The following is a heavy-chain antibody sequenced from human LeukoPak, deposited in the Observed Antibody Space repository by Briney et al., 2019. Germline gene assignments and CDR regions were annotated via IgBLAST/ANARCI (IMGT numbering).Heavy chain of an antibody. J-gene: IGHJ5*02. Sequence: GGSLRLSCAASGFTFSSYAMHWVRQAPGKGLEWVAVISYDGSNKYYADSVKGRFTISRDNSKNTLYLQMNSLRAEDTAVYYCARGKSDGDYVFNCFDPWGQGTLVNVSS. CDR3: ARGKSDGDYVFNCFDP. CDR1: GFTFSSYA. D-gene: IGHD4-17*01. V-gene: IGHV3-30*04. CDR2: ISYDGSNK.